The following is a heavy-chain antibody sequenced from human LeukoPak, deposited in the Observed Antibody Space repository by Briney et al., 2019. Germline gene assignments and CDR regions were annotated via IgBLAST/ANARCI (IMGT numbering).Heavy chain of an antibody. J-gene: IGHJ6*02. CDR1: GDTFTSYF. Sequence: GASVRVSCKADGDTFTSYFISWVRQAPGQGLEWMGWISAYNGNANYAQKFMGRVTMTTDTATSTAYMELRSLRSDDTAVFYCARANYNSGMDVWGQGTTVTVSS. V-gene: IGHV1-18*01. CDR3: ARANYNSGMDV. CDR2: ISAYNGNA.